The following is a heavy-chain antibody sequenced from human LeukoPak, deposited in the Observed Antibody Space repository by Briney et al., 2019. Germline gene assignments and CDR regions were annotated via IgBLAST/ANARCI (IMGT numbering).Heavy chain of an antibody. J-gene: IGHJ5*02. CDR2: ISYDGSNK. CDR3: ARGGGSPTIRYNWFDP. CDR1: GFTFSSYA. D-gene: IGHD3-16*01. Sequence: PGRSLRLSCAASGFTFSSYAMHWVRQAPGKGLEWVAVISYDGSNKYYADSVKGLFTISRDNSKNTLYLQMNSLRAEDTAVYYCARGGGSPTIRYNWFDPWGQGTLVTVSS. V-gene: IGHV3-30*04.